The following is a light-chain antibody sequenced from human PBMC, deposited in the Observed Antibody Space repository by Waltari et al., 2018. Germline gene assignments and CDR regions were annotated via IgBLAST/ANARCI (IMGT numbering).Light chain of an antibody. V-gene: IGLV7-46*01. CDR3: LFFYGGVWL. CDR1: TGDGTRGTY. CDR2: DTT. J-gene: IGLJ3*02. Sequence: QAVVPQEPSLTVSPGGTVTLPCGSNTGDGTRGTYPYWFQQKPGQAPRTLIYDTTNKYSSTPARFSGSLLGGKAALTLSGAQPEDEGDYYCLFFYGGVWLFGGGTRLTVL.